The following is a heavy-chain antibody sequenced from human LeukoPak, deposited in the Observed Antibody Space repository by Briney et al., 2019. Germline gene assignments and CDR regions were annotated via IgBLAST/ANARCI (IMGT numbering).Heavy chain of an antibody. V-gene: IGHV3-23*01. CDR1: GFIVSGSY. D-gene: IGHD2-15*01. J-gene: IGHJ6*03. CDR3: AKRGGTESFYYYYYMDV. Sequence: GGSLRLSCGGFGFIVSGSYMSWVRQAPGKGLQWVALISRSGGTTYYADSVKGRFTISRDNSKNTLYLQMTSLRAEDTAEYYCAKRGGTESFYYYYYMDVWGKGTTVTVSS. CDR2: ISRSGGTT.